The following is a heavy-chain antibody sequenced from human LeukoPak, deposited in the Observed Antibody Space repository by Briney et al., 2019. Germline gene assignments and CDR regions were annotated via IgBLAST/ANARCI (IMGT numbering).Heavy chain of an antibody. Sequence: PGGSLRLSCAASGFTFSIYWMTWVRQAPGKGLEWVANIHQDGSEKYYVDSVKGRFTISRDNARNSLYLQMNSLRAEDTAVYYCVREAYDDFWSGSWRYYYYMDVWGKGITVTVSS. CDR3: VREAYDDFWSGSWRYYYYMDV. D-gene: IGHD3-3*01. J-gene: IGHJ6*03. CDR1: GFTFSIYW. V-gene: IGHV3-7*01. CDR2: IHQDGSEK.